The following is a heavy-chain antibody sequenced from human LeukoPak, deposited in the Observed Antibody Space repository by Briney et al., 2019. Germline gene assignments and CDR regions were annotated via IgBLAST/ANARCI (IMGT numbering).Heavy chain of an antibody. CDR1: GYTFTSYG. J-gene: IGHJ6*02. CDR2: ISAYNGNT. Sequence: HRASVKVSCKASGYTFTSYGISWVRQAPGQGLEWMGWISAYNGNTNYAQKLQGRVTMTTDTSTSTAYMELRSLRSDDTAVYYCARDKGPDYYYGMDVWGQGTTVTVSS. CDR3: ARDKGPDYYYGMDV. V-gene: IGHV1-18*01.